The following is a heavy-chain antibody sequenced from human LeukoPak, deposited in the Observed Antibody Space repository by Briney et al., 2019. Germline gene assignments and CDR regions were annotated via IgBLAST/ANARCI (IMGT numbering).Heavy chain of an antibody. CDR2: ISSSSSYI. Sequence: GGSLRLSCAASGFTFSSYSMNWVRQAPGKGLEWVSSISSSSSYIYYAESVKGRFTISRDNAKNSLYLQMNSLRAEDTAVYYCARAVNGDLDYWGQGTVVTVSS. J-gene: IGHJ4*02. D-gene: IGHD4-17*01. CDR3: ARAVNGDLDY. V-gene: IGHV3-21*01. CDR1: GFTFSSYS.